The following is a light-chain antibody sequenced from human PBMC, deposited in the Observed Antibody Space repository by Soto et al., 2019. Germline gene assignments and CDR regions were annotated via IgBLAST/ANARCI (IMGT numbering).Light chain of an antibody. CDR1: INDIGSYNY. CDR3: SSSARTSTI. Sequence: SLLTQPPSLSGSPGHSITISFPGTINDIGSYNYVSWYQQHPGRAPQLIIYDVSYRPSGVSDRFSGSKSGNTASLTISGLRAEDEADYYCSSSARTSTIFGGGTKVTVL. CDR2: DVS. J-gene: IGLJ2*01. V-gene: IGLV2-14*03.